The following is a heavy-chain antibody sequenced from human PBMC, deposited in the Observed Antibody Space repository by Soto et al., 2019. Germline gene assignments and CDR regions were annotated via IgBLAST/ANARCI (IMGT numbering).Heavy chain of an antibody. D-gene: IGHD1-1*01. CDR3: ARGRPGWNHYWYFDL. CDR2: IYHSGST. V-gene: IGHV4-4*02. J-gene: IGHJ2*01. Sequence: QVQLQESGPGLVKPSGTLSLTCAVSGGSISSSNWWGWVRQPPGKGLEWIGEIYHSGSTNYNPSLKSRVTISVDKSKNQFALKLSSVTAADTAVYYCARGRPGWNHYWYFDLWGRGTLVTVSS. CDR1: GGSISSSNW.